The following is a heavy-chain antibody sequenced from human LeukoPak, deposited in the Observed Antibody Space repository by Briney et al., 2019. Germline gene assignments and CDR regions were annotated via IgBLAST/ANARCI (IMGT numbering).Heavy chain of an antibody. CDR1: GGTFSSYT. J-gene: IGHJ4*02. CDR3: ASEGPNYYDSSGYFDY. V-gene: IGHV1-69*02. Sequence: ASVKVSCKASGGTFSSYTISWVRQAPGQGLEWMGRIIPILGIANYAQKFQGRVTITADKSTSTAYMELSSLRSEDTAVYYCASEGPNYYDSSGYFDYWGQGTLVTVSS. D-gene: IGHD3-22*01. CDR2: IIPILGIA.